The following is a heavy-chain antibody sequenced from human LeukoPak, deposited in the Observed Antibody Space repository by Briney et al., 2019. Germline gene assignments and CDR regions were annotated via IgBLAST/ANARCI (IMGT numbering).Heavy chain of an antibody. V-gene: IGHV1-2*02. Sequence: EASVKVSCKASGYTFTGYYMHWVRQAPGQGLEWMGWINPNSGGTNYAQKFQGRVTMTRDTSISTAYMELSRLRSDDTAVYYCARDVYCSSTSCYTPPGFDYWGQGTLVTVSS. J-gene: IGHJ4*02. CDR1: GYTFTGYY. CDR3: ARDVYCSSTSCYTPPGFDY. D-gene: IGHD2-2*01. CDR2: INPNSGGT.